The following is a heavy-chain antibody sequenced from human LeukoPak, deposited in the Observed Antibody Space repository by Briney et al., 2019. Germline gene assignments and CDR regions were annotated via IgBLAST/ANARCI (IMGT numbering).Heavy chain of an antibody. CDR2: INPNSGGT. CDR1: GYTFTGYY. Sequence: ASVKVSCKASGYTFTGYYMHWVRQAPGQGLEWMGWINPNSGGTNYAQKFQGRVTMTRDTSISTAYMELSRLRSDDTAVYYCASPGDDFWSGYLNYYYNGMDVWGQGTTVTVSS. D-gene: IGHD3-3*01. CDR3: ASPGDDFWSGYLNYYYNGMDV. V-gene: IGHV1-2*02. J-gene: IGHJ6*02.